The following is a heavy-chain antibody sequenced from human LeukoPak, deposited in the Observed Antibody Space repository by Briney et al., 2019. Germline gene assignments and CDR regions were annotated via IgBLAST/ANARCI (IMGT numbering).Heavy chain of an antibody. D-gene: IGHD3-3*01. CDR3: ARAQYDGFSSGYSGGYYYMDV. J-gene: IGHJ6*03. V-gene: IGHV4-59*11. Sequence: PSETLSLTCTVSGGSISSPYWSWIRQPPGKGLEWIGYISNSGSTNYNPSLKSRLTISVDMSKNQISLDLTSVTAGDTAVYYCARAQYDGFSSGYSGGYYYMDVWGKGTTVSVSS. CDR1: GGSISSPY. CDR2: ISNSGST.